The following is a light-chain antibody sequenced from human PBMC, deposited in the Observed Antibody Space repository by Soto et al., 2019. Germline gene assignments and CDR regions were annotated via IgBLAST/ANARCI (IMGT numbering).Light chain of an antibody. V-gene: IGLV4-69*01. Sequence: QLVLTQSPSASASLGASVKLTCTLSSGYSSYAIAWHQQQPEKGPRYLMKLNSDGSHSKGDGIPDRFSGSSSGAERYLTISSLQSEDEADYYCQTWGTKVFGGGTKLTVL. CDR1: SGYSSYA. CDR2: LNSDGSH. CDR3: QTWGTKV. J-gene: IGLJ2*01.